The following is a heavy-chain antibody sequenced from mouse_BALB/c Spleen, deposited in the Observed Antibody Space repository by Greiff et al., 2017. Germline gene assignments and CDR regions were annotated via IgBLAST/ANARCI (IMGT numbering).Heavy chain of an antibody. V-gene: IGHV1-80*01. CDR2: IYPGDGDT. J-gene: IGHJ3*01. CDR3: AREYGNAWFAY. CDR1: GYAFSSYW. D-gene: IGHD2-10*02. Sequence: QVQLQQSGAELVRPGSSVKISCKASGYAFSSYWMNWVKQRPGQGLEWIGQIYPGDGDTNYNGKFKGKATLTADKSSSTAYMQLSSLTSEDSAVYFCAREYGNAWFAYWGQGTLVTVSA.